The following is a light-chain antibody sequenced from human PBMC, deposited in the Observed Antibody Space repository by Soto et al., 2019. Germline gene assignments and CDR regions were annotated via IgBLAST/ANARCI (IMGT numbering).Light chain of an antibody. V-gene: IGKV1-5*03. Sequence: DIQMTQSPSTLSASVGDRITITCRASQSIRDWLAWYQQKPGKAPKLLIYKASSLESGVPSRFSGSGSGTEFTHTISSLQPDDFATYYCQQYYSHPLTFGGGTMVELK. CDR2: KAS. J-gene: IGKJ4*01. CDR1: QSIRDW. CDR3: QQYYSHPLT.